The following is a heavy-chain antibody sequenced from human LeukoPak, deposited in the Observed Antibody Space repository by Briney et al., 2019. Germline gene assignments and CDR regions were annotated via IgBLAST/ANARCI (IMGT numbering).Heavy chain of an antibody. V-gene: IGHV1-46*01. CDR2: INPSGGST. Sequence: ASVKVSCKASGYTFTSYYMHWVRQAPGQGLEWMGIINPSGGSTSYAQKFQGRVTMTRDTSTSTVYMELSSLRSEDTAVYYCARLTCSSTSCYLSTENYFDYWGQGTLVTVSS. D-gene: IGHD2-2*01. J-gene: IGHJ4*02. CDR3: ARLTCSSTSCYLSTENYFDY. CDR1: GYTFTSYY.